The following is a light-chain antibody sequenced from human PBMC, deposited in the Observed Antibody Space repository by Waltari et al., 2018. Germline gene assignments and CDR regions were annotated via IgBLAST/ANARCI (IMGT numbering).Light chain of an antibody. Sequence: QSALTQPASVSGSPGQSITISCTGTSNDVGGYGYVSWYQQYPGEAPKLIIYAFSYRPSGISTRFSGSKSGNTASLTISGLQAEDEADYYCSSHTATVPHVFGTGTRVTVV. V-gene: IGLV2-14*01. J-gene: IGLJ1*01. CDR1: SNDVGGYGY. CDR3: SSHTATVPHV. CDR2: AFS.